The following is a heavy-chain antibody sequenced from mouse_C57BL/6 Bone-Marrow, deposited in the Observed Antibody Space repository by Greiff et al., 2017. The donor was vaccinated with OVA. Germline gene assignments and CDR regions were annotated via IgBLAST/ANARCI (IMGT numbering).Heavy chain of an antibody. CDR3: AKYYYGSSYAMDY. CDR1: GYTFTSYW. J-gene: IGHJ4*01. D-gene: IGHD1-1*01. Sequence: VQLQQPGAELVKPGASVKLSCKASGYTFTSYWMHWVKQRPGQGLEWIGMIHPNSGSTNYNEKFKSKATLTVDKSSSTAYMQLSSLTSEDSAVDYCAKYYYGSSYAMDYWGQGTSVTVSS. CDR2: IHPNSGST. V-gene: IGHV1-64*01.